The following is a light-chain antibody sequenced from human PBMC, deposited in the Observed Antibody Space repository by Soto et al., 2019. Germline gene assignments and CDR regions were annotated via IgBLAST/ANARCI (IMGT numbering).Light chain of an antibody. J-gene: IGKJ5*01. Sequence: EIVLTQSPATLSSSPGERATLSCRASQSVSSYLAWYQQKPGQAPRLLIYDASNRATGIPARFSGSGSGTDFTLTISSLEPEDFAVYYCQQRSNGPITFGGGTRLEIK. CDR2: DAS. CDR3: QQRSNGPIT. CDR1: QSVSSY. V-gene: IGKV3-11*01.